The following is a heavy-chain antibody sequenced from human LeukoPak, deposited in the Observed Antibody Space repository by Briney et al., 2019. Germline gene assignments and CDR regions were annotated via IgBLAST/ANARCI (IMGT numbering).Heavy chain of an antibody. CDR2: IRSDETNK. D-gene: IGHD3-22*01. J-gene: IGHJ4*02. Sequence: GGSLRLSCAASGFTFDTFGMHWVRQAPGKGLEWVAFIRSDETNKYDADSVKGRFTISRDNSKNTLYLQMNSLRPEDTAVYYCARGYYYESGGSYYFDYWGQGTLVTVSS. CDR3: ARGYYYESGGSYYFDY. CDR1: GFTFDTFG. V-gene: IGHV3-30*02.